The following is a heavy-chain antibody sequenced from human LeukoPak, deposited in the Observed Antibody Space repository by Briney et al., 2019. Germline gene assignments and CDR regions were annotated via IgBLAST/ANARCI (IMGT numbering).Heavy chain of an antibody. J-gene: IGHJ4*02. Sequence: GGSLRLSCAASGFIVSSNYMTWVRQAPGKGLEWVSVIHNDGSTYYAESVKGRFTISRDNSKNTLYLQMNSLSVEDTAVYYCAALARDYWGQGILVTVSS. CDR3: AALARDY. D-gene: IGHD3-3*02. V-gene: IGHV3-53*01. CDR1: GFIVSSNY. CDR2: IHNDGST.